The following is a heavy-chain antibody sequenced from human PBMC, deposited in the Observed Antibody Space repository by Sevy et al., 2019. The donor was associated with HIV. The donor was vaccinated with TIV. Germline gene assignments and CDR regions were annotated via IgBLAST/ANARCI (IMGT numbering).Heavy chain of an antibody. D-gene: IGHD3-10*01. CDR1: GYTFTGYY. CDR2: ISVNSGGT. CDR3: AHVLLGFGELDI. V-gene: IGHV1-2*02. J-gene: IGHJ3*02. Sequence: ASVKVSCKASGYTFTGYYMHWVRQAPGQGLEWMGWISVNSGGTNYAQKFQGRVTMTRDTSISTAYMELSRLRSDDTAVYYCAHVLLGFGELDIWGQGTLVTVSS.